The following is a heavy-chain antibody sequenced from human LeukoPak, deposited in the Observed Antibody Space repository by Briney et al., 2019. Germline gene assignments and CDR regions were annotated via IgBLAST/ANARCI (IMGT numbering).Heavy chain of an antibody. D-gene: IGHD1-26*01. Sequence: ASVKVSCKASGYTFTNYGITWVRQAPGQGLEWMGWISTYNGNTNYAQKLQGRVTMTTDTSTSTAYMELRSLRSDDTAVYYCARDLVGATPTSPADYWGQGTLVTVSS. V-gene: IGHV1-18*01. CDR1: GYTFTNYG. J-gene: IGHJ4*02. CDR3: ARDLVGATPTSPADY. CDR2: ISTYNGNT.